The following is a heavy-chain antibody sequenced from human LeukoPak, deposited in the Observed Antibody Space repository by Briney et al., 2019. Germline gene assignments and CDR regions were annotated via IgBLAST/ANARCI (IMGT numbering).Heavy chain of an antibody. Sequence: PGGSLRLSCAASGFTFSNYAMAWVRQAPGKGLEWVSTISGNGGRTYSADSVQGRFTISRDNSKNTLYLQMNSLRAEDTAVYYCARLGRLLYYYYGMDVWGQGTTVTVSS. V-gene: IGHV3-23*01. CDR2: ISGNGGRT. CDR1: GFTFSNYA. D-gene: IGHD2-15*01. CDR3: ARLGRLLYYYYGMDV. J-gene: IGHJ6*02.